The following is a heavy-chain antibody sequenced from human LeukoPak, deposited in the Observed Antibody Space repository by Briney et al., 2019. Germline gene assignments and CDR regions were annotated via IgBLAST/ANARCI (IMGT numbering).Heavy chain of an antibody. CDR3: ARRGYCTNGACSYYFDY. V-gene: IGHV4-59*01. CDR1: GGSISSYY. J-gene: IGHJ4*02. Sequence: SETLSLTCTVSGGSISSYYWSWIRQPPGKGLEWIGYIYYSGSTNYNPSLKSRVTISVDTSKNQFSLKLSSVTAADTAVYYCARRGYCTNGACSYYFDYWGQGTLVTVSS. CDR2: IYYSGST. D-gene: IGHD2-8*01.